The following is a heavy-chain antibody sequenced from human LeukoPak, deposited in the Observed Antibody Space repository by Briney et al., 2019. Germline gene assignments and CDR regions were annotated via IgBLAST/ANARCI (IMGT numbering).Heavy chain of an antibody. CDR1: GFTFGGYG. J-gene: IGHJ4*02. CDR3: TKYTNDHFDY. Sequence: GGSLRLSCAGSGFTFGGYGVHWFRQTPGKGLEWVAVISYDGSRAFNADPVKGRFTISRDNSKNTMFVQMDDLRAEDTAVYYCTKYTNDHFDYWGQGTLVTVSS. CDR2: ISYDGSRA. D-gene: IGHD2-2*02. V-gene: IGHV3-33*03.